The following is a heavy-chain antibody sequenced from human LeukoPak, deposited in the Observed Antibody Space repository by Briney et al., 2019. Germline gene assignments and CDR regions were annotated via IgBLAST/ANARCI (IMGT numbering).Heavy chain of an antibody. CDR3: ARDIPGDKAPYYFDY. CDR1: GFTFSNYA. V-gene: IGHV3-23*01. CDR2: LNGNGGFT. J-gene: IGHJ4*02. D-gene: IGHD5-18*01. Sequence: GGSLRLSCAASGFTFSNYAMTWVRQAPGKGLEWVSLLNGNGGFTYYADSVRGRFTISRDNSKNTLYLQVNSPRAEDTAIYYCARDIPGDKAPYYFDYWGQGTLVTVSS.